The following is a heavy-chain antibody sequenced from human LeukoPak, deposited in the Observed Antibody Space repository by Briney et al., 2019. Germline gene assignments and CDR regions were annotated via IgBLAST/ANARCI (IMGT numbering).Heavy chain of an antibody. D-gene: IGHD4-17*01. CDR1: GFTFSSYG. CDR3: AKGKYGDYAGWFDP. J-gene: IGHJ5*02. Sequence: GRSLRLSCAASGFTFSSYGMHWVRQAPGKGLEWVAVIWYDGSNIYYADSVKGRFTISRDNSKNTLYLQMNSLRAEDTATYYCAKGKYGDYAGWFDPWGQGTLVTVSS. CDR2: IWYDGSNI. V-gene: IGHV3-33*06.